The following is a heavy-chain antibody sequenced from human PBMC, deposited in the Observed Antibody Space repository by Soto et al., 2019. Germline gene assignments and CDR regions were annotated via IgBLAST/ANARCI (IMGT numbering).Heavy chain of an antibody. CDR2: ISSSSSYI. CDR1: GFTFSSYS. CDR3: ARYSYGSNAFDI. V-gene: IGHV3-21*01. Sequence: GGSLRLSCAASGFTFSSYSMNWVRQAPGKGLEWVSSISSSSSYIYYADSVKGRFTISGDNAKNSLYLQMNSLRAEDTAVYYCARYSYGSNAFDIWGQGTMVTVSS. D-gene: IGHD5-18*01. J-gene: IGHJ3*02.